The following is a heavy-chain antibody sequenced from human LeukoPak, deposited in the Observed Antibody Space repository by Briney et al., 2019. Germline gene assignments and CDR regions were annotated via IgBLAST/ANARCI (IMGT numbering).Heavy chain of an antibody. CDR1: GYTFTGYY. CDR3: ARGTLGYCSSTSCYLTSYYMDA. Sequence: ASVKVSCRASGYTFTGYYMHWVRQAPGQGLEWMGWINPNSGGTNYAQKFQGRVTMTRDTSISTAYMELSRLRSDDTAVYYCARGTLGYCSSTSCYLTSYYMDAWGKGTTVTVSS. CDR2: INPNSGGT. D-gene: IGHD2-2*01. J-gene: IGHJ6*03. V-gene: IGHV1-2*02.